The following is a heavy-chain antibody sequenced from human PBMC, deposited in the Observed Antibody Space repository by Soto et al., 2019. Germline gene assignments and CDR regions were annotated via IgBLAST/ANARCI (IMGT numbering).Heavy chain of an antibody. J-gene: IGHJ3*02. CDR1: GGSISSSNW. V-gene: IGHV4-4*02. CDR2: IYHSGST. Sequence: QVQLQESGPGLVKPSGTLSLTCAVSGGSISSSNWWSWVRQPPGKGLEWIGEIYHSGSTNYNPSLKXRLTXSXDKSKNQFSLKLSSVTAADTAVYYCARVLGNDAFDIWGQGTMVTVSS. D-gene: IGHD3-3*02. CDR3: ARVLGNDAFDI.